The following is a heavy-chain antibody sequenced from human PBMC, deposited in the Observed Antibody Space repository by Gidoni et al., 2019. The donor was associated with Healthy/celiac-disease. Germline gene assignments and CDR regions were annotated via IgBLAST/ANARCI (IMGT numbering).Heavy chain of an antibody. J-gene: IGHJ6*02. Sequence: GKGLEWVANIKQDGSEKYYVDSVKGRFTISRDNAKNSLYLQMNSLRAEDTAVYYCAVYCSGGSCYLYYYYGMDVWGQGTTVTVSS. D-gene: IGHD2-15*01. CDR3: AVYCSGGSCYLYYYYGMDV. CDR2: IKQDGSEK. V-gene: IGHV3-7*01.